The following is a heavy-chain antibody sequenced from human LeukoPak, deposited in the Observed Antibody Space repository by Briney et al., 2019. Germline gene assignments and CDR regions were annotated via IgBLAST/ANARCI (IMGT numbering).Heavy chain of an antibody. V-gene: IGHV3-9*01. CDR3: ARDSASIGHNDAFDT. J-gene: IGHJ3*02. CDR2: ISWNSGSI. Sequence: GGSLRLSCAASGFTFDDYAMHWVRQAPGKGLEWVSGISWNSGSIGYADSVEGRFTISRDNAKNSLYLQMNSLRAEDTAVYYCARDSASIGHNDAFDTWGQGTMVTVFS. CDR1: GFTFDDYA. D-gene: IGHD1-1*01.